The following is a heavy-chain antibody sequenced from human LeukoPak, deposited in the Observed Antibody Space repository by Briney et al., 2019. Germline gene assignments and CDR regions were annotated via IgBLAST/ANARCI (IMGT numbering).Heavy chain of an antibody. CDR3: ARHVHDSGSFPNFDD. V-gene: IGHV6-1*01. J-gene: IGHJ4*02. CDR2: TYYRSKWYS. D-gene: IGHD6-19*01. Sequence: SQTLSLTCDISGDSFSSTSVAWRWFRQSPSRGLEWLGSTYYRSKWYSDYAVSVRGRITINPDTSKNQFSLQLNSVTPEDTALYYCARHVHDSGSFPNFDDWGQGTLVTVSS. CDR1: GDSFSSTSVA.